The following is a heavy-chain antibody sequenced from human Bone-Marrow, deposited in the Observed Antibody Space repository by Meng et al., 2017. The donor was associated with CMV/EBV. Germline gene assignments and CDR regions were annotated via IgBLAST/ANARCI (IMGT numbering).Heavy chain of an antibody. CDR3: AKDLGYPNWNYLGYYYYGMDV. V-gene: IGHV3-21*04. J-gene: IGHJ6*02. CDR2: ISSSSSYI. CDR1: GFTFSSYS. D-gene: IGHD1-7*01. Sequence: GESLKISCAASGFTFSSYSMNWVRQAPGKGLEWVSSISSSSSYIYYADSVKGRFTISRDNSKTTLYLQMNSLRAEDTAVYYCAKDLGYPNWNYLGYYYYGMDVWGQGTTVTVSS.